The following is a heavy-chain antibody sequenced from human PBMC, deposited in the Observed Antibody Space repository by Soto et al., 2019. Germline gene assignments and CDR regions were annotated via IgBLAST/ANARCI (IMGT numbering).Heavy chain of an antibody. J-gene: IGHJ4*02. CDR3: AKDKRGKIDY. D-gene: IGHD5-12*01. CDR1: GFTFNAYG. V-gene: IGHV3-30*18. CDR2: ISSDGNNK. Sequence: GGSLRLSCAASGFTFNAYGMHWARQAPGKGLEWVAGISSDGNNKYYADSVKGRFTISRDNSKNTLYLQMNSLRAEDTAVYYCAKDKRGKIDYWGQGTLVTVSS.